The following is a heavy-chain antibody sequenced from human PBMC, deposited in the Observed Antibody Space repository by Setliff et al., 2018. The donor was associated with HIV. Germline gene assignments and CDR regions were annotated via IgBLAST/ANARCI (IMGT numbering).Heavy chain of an antibody. D-gene: IGHD1-26*01. J-gene: IGHJ4*02. CDR1: GYTFTSYG. V-gene: IGHV1-18*04. Sequence: ASVKVSCKTSGYTFTSYGMNWIRQAPGQGLEWMGWTYLGATNYAQRLRDRFTVTTDTSTSTAYMELRGLSPDDTALYFCATGGGQSFDYWGQGTQVTVSS. CDR2: TYLGAT. CDR3: ATGGGQSFDY.